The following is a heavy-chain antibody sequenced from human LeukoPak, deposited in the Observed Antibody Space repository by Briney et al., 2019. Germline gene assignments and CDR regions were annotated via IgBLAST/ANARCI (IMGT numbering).Heavy chain of an antibody. J-gene: IGHJ6*02. CDR2: INHSGGT. CDR1: GGSFNGYS. V-gene: IGHV4-34*01. Sequence: SETLSLTCAVYGGSFNGYSWSWIRQPPGKGLEWIGEINHSGGTNYNPSLKSRVTISVDTSKNQFSLKLRSVTAADTAVYYCARVRLWGGSCYVYYNGMDVWGQGTTVTVSS. CDR3: ARVRLWGGSCYVYYNGMDV. D-gene: IGHD2-2*01.